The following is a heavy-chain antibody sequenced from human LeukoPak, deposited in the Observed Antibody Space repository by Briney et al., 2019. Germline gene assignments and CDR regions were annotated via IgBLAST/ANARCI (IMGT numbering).Heavy chain of an antibody. V-gene: IGHV4-34*01. CDR1: GGSFSGYY. CDR2: INHSGST. CDR3: ARHQRYSSGWYHFDY. J-gene: IGHJ4*02. D-gene: IGHD6-19*01. Sequence: SETLSLTCAVYGGSFSGYYWSWIRQPPGKGLEWIGEINHSGSTNYNPSLKSRVTISVDTSKNQFSLKLSSVTAADTAVYYCARHQRYSSGWYHFDYWGQGTLVTVSS.